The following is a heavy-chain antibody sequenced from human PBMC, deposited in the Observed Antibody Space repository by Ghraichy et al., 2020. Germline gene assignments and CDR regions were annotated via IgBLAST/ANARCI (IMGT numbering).Heavy chain of an antibody. V-gene: IGHV3-23*01. CDR2: ISGSGGST. CDR1: GFTFSSYA. J-gene: IGHJ3*02. Sequence: GESLNISCAASGFTFSSYAMSWVRQAPGKGLEWVSAISGSGGSTYYADSVKGRFTISRDNSKNTLYLQMNSLRAEDTAVYYCAKADEPVVVVGNAFDIWGQGTMVTVSS. D-gene: IGHD2-15*01. CDR3: AKADEPVVVVGNAFDI.